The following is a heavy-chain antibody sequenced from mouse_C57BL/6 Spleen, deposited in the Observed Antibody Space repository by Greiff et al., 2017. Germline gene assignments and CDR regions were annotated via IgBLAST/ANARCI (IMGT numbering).Heavy chain of an antibody. CDR3: AKRNDGYSYAMDY. CDR2: IWRGGST. V-gene: IGHV2-5*01. CDR1: GFSLTSYG. Sequence: QVQLQQSGPGLVQPSQSLSITCTVSGFSLTSYGVHWVRQSPGKGLEWLGVIWRGGSTDYNAAFMSRLSITKDNSKSQVFFKMNSLQADDTAIYYCAKRNDGYSYAMDYWGQGTSVTVSS. J-gene: IGHJ4*01. D-gene: IGHD2-3*01.